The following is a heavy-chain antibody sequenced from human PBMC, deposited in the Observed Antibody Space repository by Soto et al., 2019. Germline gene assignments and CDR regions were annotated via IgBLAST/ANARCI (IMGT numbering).Heavy chain of an antibody. D-gene: IGHD3-16*02. CDR1: GGTFSSYA. Sequence: QVHLVQSGAEVKKPGSSVKVSCKASGGTFSSYAISWVRQAPGQGLEWMGGIIPIFGTANYAQKFQGRVTITADESTSTAYMELSSLRSEDTAVYYCATWGLYYDYVWGSYRPDPYYFDYWGQGTLVTVSS. J-gene: IGHJ4*02. CDR3: ATWGLYYDYVWGSYRPDPYYFDY. V-gene: IGHV1-69*01. CDR2: IIPIFGTA.